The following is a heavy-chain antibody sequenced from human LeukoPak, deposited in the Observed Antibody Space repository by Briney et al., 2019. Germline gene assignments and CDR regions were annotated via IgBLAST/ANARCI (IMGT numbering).Heavy chain of an antibody. CDR2: IYTSGST. D-gene: IGHD2-21*01. V-gene: IGHV4-61*02. CDR1: GGSISSGSYY. Sequence: SQTLSLTCTVSGGSISSGSYYWSWIRQPAGKGLEWIRRIYTSGSTNYNPSLKSRVTISVDTSKNQFSPKLSSVTAADTAVYYCARADFGGNSDYWGQGTLVTVSS. CDR3: ARADFGGNSDY. J-gene: IGHJ4*02.